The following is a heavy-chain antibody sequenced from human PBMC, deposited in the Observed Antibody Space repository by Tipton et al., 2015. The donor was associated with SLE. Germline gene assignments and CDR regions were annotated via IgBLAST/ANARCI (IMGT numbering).Heavy chain of an antibody. CDR3: ARRDSSSWSPIDV. CDR2: INHRGST. CDR1: GGSFSGYY. D-gene: IGHD6-13*01. Sequence: TLSLTCAVYGGSFSGYYWSWIRQPPGKGLEWIGEINHRGSTNYNPSLKSRVTISVDTSKNQLSLKMTSVTAADTAVYYCARRDSSSWSPIDVWGQGTLVTVSS. J-gene: IGHJ4*02. V-gene: IGHV4-34*01.